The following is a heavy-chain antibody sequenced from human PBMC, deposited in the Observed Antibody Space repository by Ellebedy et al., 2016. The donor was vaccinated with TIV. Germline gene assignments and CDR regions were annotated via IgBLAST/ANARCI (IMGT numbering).Heavy chain of an antibody. D-gene: IGHD6-13*01. J-gene: IGHJ6*02. CDR3: ARDRIAAAGTVYYFGMDV. CDR1: GFTFSSYS. CDR2: ISTTGSYI. V-gene: IGHV3-21*01. Sequence: GGSLRLXCAASGFTFSSYSMNWVRQAPGKGLEWVSSISTTGSYIYYADSVKGRFTISRDNAENSLYLQMNSLRAEDTAVYYCARDRIAAAGTVYYFGMDVWGQGTTVTVSS.